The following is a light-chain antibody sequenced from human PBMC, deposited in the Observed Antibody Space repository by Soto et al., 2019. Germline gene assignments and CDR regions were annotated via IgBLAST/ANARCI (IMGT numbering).Light chain of an antibody. V-gene: IGKV1-39*01. J-gene: IGKJ1*01. Sequence: DIQMTKSPSSLSASVGDRVTITCRASQSIGSYVNWYQQKPGKAPQLLIFAASSLQSGVPSRFTGSGYGTDFTLTISSLQPEDFATYYCQQSYIIPRAFGQGTTVEIK. CDR2: AAS. CDR1: QSIGSY. CDR3: QQSYIIPRA.